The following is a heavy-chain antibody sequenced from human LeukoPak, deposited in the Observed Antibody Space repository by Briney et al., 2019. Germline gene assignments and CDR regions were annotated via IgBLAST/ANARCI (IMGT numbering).Heavy chain of an antibody. J-gene: IGHJ6*03. D-gene: IGHD3-9*01. CDR3: AKTYYDILTGYGGPYYMDV. Sequence: SETLSLTCTVSGGSISSYYWSWIRQPAGKGLEWIGRIYTSGSTNYNPSLKSRVTMSVDTSKNQFSLKLSSVTAADTAVYYCAKTYYDILTGYGGPYYMDVWGKGTTVTVSS. CDR1: GGSISSYY. CDR2: IYTSGST. V-gene: IGHV4-4*07.